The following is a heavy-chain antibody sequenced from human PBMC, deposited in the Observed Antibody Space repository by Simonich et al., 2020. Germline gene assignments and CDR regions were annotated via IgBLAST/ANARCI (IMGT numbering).Heavy chain of an antibody. D-gene: IGHD1-1*01. CDR2: INHSGLT. CDR3: ARHRLVDGTTGTTGVDYYYGMDV. CDR1: GGSFSGYY. J-gene: IGHJ6*02. V-gene: IGHV4-34*01. Sequence: QVQLQQWGAGLLKPSETLSLTCAVYGGSFSGYYWSWIRQPPGKGLEWIGEINHSGLTNYNTSLKSRVTISVDTSKNQFSLKLSSVTAADTAVYYCARHRLVDGTTGTTGVDYYYGMDVWGQGTTVTVSS.